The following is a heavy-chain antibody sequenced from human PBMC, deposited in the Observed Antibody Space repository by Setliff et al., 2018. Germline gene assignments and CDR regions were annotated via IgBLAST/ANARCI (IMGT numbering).Heavy chain of an antibody. CDR2: IGAYTGNT. Sequence: ASVKVSCKASGYTLINYGISWVRQAPGQGLEWTGWIGAYTGNTNYAQKFQGRVTMTTDTSTSTAYMELRSLRPDDTAVYYCSRLVRYCTTTTCQSVPGAEVWGQGTLVTVSS. CDR3: SRLVRYCTTTTCQSVPGAEV. J-gene: IGHJ4*02. D-gene: IGHD2-8*01. V-gene: IGHV1-18*01. CDR1: GYTLINYG.